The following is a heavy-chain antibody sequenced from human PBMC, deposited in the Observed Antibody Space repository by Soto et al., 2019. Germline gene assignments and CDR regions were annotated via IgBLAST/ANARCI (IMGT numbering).Heavy chain of an antibody. CDR3: VRDGCDGNSCYIYGMDV. CDR2: IKGDGSAK. D-gene: IGHD2-21*01. Sequence: GGSLRLSCAASGFTFSSFLMSWVRQAPGKGLEWVANIKGDGSAKNYLDSAKGRFTISRDNAKNSLYLQMSSLTAEDTAVYYCVRDGCDGNSCYIYGMDVWGQGPTVTV. CDR1: GFTFSSFL. J-gene: IGHJ6*02. V-gene: IGHV3-7*03.